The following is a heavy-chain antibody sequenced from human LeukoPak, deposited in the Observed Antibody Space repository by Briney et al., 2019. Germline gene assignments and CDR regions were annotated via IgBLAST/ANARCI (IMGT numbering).Heavy chain of an antibody. V-gene: IGHV4-59*08. Sequence: PSETLSLTCTVSGDSISSYFWSWIRRPPGKGLEWIGYIDNSDTTNYNPSLKSRVTISLDRSKNQFSLKLSSVTAADTAVYYCARRRADTTVGDCFDIWGQGTMVTVSS. CDR3: ARRRADTTVGDCFDI. J-gene: IGHJ3*02. D-gene: IGHD5-18*01. CDR2: IDNSDTT. CDR1: GDSISSYF.